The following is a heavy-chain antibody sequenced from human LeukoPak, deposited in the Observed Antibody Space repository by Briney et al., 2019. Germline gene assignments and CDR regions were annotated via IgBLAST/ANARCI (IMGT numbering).Heavy chain of an antibody. Sequence: SETLSLTCTVSGGSISSSSYYWGWIRQPPGKGLEWIGSIYYSGSTYYNPSLKSRVTISVDTSKNQFSLKLSSVTAADTAVYYCASTRDSYGRHRPAHHNWFDPWGQGTLVTVSS. V-gene: IGHV4-39*01. D-gene: IGHD5-18*01. J-gene: IGHJ5*02. CDR1: GGSISSSSYY. CDR3: ASTRDSYGRHRPAHHNWFDP. CDR2: IYYSGST.